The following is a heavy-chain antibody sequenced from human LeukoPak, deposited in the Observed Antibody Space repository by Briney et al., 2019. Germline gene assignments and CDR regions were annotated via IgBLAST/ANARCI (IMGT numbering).Heavy chain of an antibody. D-gene: IGHD3-3*01. CDR2: IIPIFGTA. V-gene: IGHV1-69*01. CDR3: AREGSPWELRGAFDI. J-gene: IGHJ3*02. CDR1: GGTFSSYA. Sequence: ASVKVSCKASGGTFSSYAISWVRQAPGQELEWMGGIIPIFGTANYAQKFQGRVTITADESTSTAYMELSSLRSEDTAVYYCAREGSPWELRGAFDIWGQGTMVTVSS.